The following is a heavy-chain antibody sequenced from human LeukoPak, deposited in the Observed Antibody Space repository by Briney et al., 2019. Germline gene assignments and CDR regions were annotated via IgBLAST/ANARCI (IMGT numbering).Heavy chain of an antibody. Sequence: PGGSLRLSCVASGFTVRNYMSWVRQAPGKGLECVSVIYSGGNTYYTDSVKGRFTISRDNSKNTLYLQMNSLRAEDTAVYYCARKTDSGGQGDYWGPGTLVTVSS. CDR2: IYSGGNT. CDR1: GFTVRNY. J-gene: IGHJ4*02. D-gene: IGHD3-22*01. CDR3: ARKTDSGGQGDY. V-gene: IGHV3-66*01.